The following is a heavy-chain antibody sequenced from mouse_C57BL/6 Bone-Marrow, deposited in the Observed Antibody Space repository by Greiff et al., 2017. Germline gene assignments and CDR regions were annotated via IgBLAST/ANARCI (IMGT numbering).Heavy chain of an antibody. Sequence: EVQLQQSVAELVRPGASVKLSCTASGFNIKNTYMHWVKQRPEQGLEWIGRIDPANGNTKYAPKFQGKATITADTSSNTAYLQLSSLTSEDTAIYYCAIAYYGNYEGYWYFDVWGTGTTVTVSS. CDR2: IDPANGNT. D-gene: IGHD2-10*01. CDR1: GFNIKNTY. V-gene: IGHV14-3*01. J-gene: IGHJ1*03. CDR3: AIAYYGNYEGYWYFDV.